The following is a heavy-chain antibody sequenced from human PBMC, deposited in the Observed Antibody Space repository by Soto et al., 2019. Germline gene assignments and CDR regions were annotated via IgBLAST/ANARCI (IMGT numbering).Heavy chain of an antibody. J-gene: IGHJ4*02. CDR3: ARVSLGEWLLRYHYFDY. Sequence: QVQLVQSGAEMKKPGSSVKVSCKASGGTVSSYAISWVRRAPGQGLEWMGGIIPIFGTANYAQKFQGRVTITADESTSTAYMELSSLRSEDTAVYYCARVSLGEWLLRYHYFDYWGQGTLVTVSS. CDR2: IIPIFGTA. D-gene: IGHD3-22*01. V-gene: IGHV1-69*01. CDR1: GGTVSSYA.